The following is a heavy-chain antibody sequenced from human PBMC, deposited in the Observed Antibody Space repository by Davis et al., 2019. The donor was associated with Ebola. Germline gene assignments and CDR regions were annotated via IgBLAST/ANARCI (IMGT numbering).Heavy chain of an antibody. J-gene: IGHJ6*03. V-gene: IGHV4-34*01. CDR3: ARGKYCSSTSCYGRYYMDV. Sequence: PSETLSLTCAVYGGSFSGYYWSWIRQPPGKGLEWIGEINHSGSTNYNPSLKSRVTISVDTSKNQFSLKLSSVTAADTAVYYCARGKYCSSTSCYGRYYMDVWGKGTTVTVSS. CDR2: INHSGST. CDR1: GGSFSGYY. D-gene: IGHD2-2*01.